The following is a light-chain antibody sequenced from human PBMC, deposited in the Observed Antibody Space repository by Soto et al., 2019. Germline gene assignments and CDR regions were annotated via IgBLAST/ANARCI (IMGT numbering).Light chain of an antibody. CDR2: GAS. J-gene: IGKJ1*01. CDR3: QQYDNWLRT. Sequence: EIVMTQSPATLSVSPGERATLSCGASQDISTNLAWYQQKPGQAPRLLIYGASTRATGIPARFSGSGSGTEFTLTISSLQSEDFAVYYCQQYDNWLRTFGQGTKVEIK. V-gene: IGKV3-15*01. CDR1: QDISTN.